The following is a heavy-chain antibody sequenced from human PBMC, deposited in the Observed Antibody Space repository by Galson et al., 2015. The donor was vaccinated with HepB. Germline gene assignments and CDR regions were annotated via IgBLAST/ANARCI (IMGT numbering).Heavy chain of an antibody. CDR2: INPNSGGT. V-gene: IGHV1-2*02. D-gene: IGHD6-13*01. CDR1: GSTFTSYY. CDR3: ARDKEQLVPDFDY. J-gene: IGHJ4*02. Sequence: SVTVSCKASGSTFTSYYMHWVRQAPGQGLEWMGWINPNSGGTNYAQKFQGRVTMTRDTSISTAYMELSRLRSDDTAVYYCARDKEQLVPDFDYWGQGTLVTVSS.